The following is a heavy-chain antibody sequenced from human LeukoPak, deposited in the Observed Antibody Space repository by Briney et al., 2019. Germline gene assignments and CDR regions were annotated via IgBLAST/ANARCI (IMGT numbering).Heavy chain of an antibody. J-gene: IGHJ4*01. Sequence: SETLSLTCTVSGGSISSYYWSWIRQPPGKGLEWIGYICYSGSTNYNPSLKSRVTISVDTSKNQFSLKLSSVTAADTAVYYCARVRAPLAVAHLYXFXXWGXXXLVT. CDR2: ICYSGST. CDR1: GGSISSYY. D-gene: IGHD6-19*01. CDR3: ARVRAPLAVAHLYXFXX. V-gene: IGHV4-59*01.